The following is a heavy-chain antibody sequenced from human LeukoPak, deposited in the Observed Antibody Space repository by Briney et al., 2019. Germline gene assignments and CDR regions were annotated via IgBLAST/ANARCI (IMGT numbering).Heavy chain of an antibody. Sequence: PSETLSLTCTVSGGSISGYYWSWIRQPAGKGLERIGRIYTSGSTNYNPSLKSRVTMSVDTSKNQFSLKLSSVTAADTAVYYCARDSGGYYDPFFDIWGQGTMVTVSS. D-gene: IGHD1-26*01. V-gene: IGHV4-4*07. J-gene: IGHJ3*02. CDR3: ARDSGGYYDPFFDI. CDR2: IYTSGST. CDR1: GGSISGYY.